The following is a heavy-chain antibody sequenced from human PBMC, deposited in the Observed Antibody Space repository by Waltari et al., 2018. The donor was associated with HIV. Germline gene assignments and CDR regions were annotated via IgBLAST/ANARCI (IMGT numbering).Heavy chain of an antibody. CDR2: IYYSGST. CDR1: GGSISSGGYS. D-gene: IGHD5-18*01. V-gene: IGHV4-31*03. J-gene: IGHJ6*02. Sequence: QVQLQESGPGLVKPSQTLSLTCTVSGGSISSGGYSWSWIRQPPGKGLEWIGYIYYSGSTYYNPSLKSRVTISVDTSKNQFSLKLSSVTAADTAVYYCARGTYSYGYEGYGYYYYGMDVWGQGTTVTVSS. CDR3: ARGTYSYGYEGYGYYYYGMDV.